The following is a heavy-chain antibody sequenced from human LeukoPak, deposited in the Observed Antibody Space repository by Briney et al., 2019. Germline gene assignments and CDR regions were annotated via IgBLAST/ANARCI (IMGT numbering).Heavy chain of an antibody. Sequence: SETLSLTCPVSAASITTYYSSWIRQPPGKGLEWVGYIFYTGDTSYSPSLKSRVTISLDTSKNQFSLKLRSVTAADTAVYYCARLKMGAYFDLWGRGTLVTVSS. CDR3: ARLKMGAYFDL. CDR1: AASITTYY. CDR2: IFYTGDT. V-gene: IGHV4-59*08. J-gene: IGHJ2*01. D-gene: IGHD3-16*01.